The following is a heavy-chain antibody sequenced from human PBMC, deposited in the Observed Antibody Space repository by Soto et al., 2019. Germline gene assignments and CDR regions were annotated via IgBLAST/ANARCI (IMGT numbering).Heavy chain of an antibody. J-gene: IGHJ6*02. CDR3: ARGTMLCSNGVCYTPYYYYSMDV. D-gene: IGHD2-8*01. CDR1: GGSISTYY. V-gene: IGHV4-4*07. Sequence: PSETLSLTCTVSGGSISTYYWSWIRQPAGKGLEWIGRVYISGSTNRNPSLKSRVTMSVDTSKNQFSLKLSSVTAADTAVYYCARGTMLCSNGVCYTPYYYYSMDVWGQGTTVTVSS. CDR2: VYISGST.